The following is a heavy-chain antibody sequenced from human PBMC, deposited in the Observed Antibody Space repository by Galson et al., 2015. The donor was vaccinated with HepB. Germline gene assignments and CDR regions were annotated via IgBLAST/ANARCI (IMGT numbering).Heavy chain of an antibody. D-gene: IGHD3-22*01. Sequence: LSLTCTVSGGSITSTSYYWGWIRQPPGKGLEWIGSFHYSGGTYYNPSLKSRVTISIDTSKNHFSLELSSVTAADTAVYYCASHFDTSGYYYVGIDPWGQGTQVTISS. CDR2: FHYSGGT. CDR1: GGSITSTSYY. CDR3: ASHFDTSGYYYVGIDP. V-gene: IGHV4-39*02. J-gene: IGHJ5*02.